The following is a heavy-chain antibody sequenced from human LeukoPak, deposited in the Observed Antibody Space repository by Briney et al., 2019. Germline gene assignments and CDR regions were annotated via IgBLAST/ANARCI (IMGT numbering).Heavy chain of an antibody. CDR2: ISSSGSTK. J-gene: IGHJ6*04. Sequence: GGSLRLSCAASGFTFSSYEMNWVRQAPGKGLEWVSYISSSGSTKYYADSVKGRFTISRDNAKNSLYLQMNSLRAEDTAVYYCAELGITMIGGVWGKGTTVTISS. CDR3: AELGITMIGGV. V-gene: IGHV3-48*03. D-gene: IGHD3-10*02. CDR1: GFTFSSYE.